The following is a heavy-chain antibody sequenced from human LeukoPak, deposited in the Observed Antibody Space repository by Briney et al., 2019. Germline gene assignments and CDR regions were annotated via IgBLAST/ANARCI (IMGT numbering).Heavy chain of an antibody. CDR1: GFTFSSYS. Sequence: PGGSLRLSCAASGFTFSSYSMNWVRQAPGKGLEWVSSISSSSSYIYYADSVKGRFTISRGNAKNSLYLQMNSLRAEDTAVYYCARAADSRVYYYYYGMDVWGQGTTVTVSS. D-gene: IGHD6-6*01. J-gene: IGHJ6*02. V-gene: IGHV3-21*01. CDR2: ISSSSSYI. CDR3: ARAADSRVYYYYYGMDV.